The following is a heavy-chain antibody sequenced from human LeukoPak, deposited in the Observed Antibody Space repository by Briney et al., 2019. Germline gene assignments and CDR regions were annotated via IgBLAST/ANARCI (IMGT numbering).Heavy chain of an antibody. CDR2: INPSGGST. Sequence: VSVKVSCKASGYTFTSYYMHWVRQAPGQGLEWMGIINPSGGSTSYAQKFQGRVTMTRDTSTSTVYMELSSLRSEDTAVYYCARDSQSMTLGGYWGQGTLVTVSS. J-gene: IGHJ4*02. V-gene: IGHV1-46*01. CDR1: GYTFTSYY. D-gene: IGHD2/OR15-2a*01. CDR3: ARDSQSMTLGGY.